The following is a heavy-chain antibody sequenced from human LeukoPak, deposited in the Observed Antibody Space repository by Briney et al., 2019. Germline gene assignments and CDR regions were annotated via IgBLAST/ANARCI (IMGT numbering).Heavy chain of an antibody. Sequence: PGGSLRLSCAASGFTVSSNYMSCVRQAPGKGLEWVSVIYSGGSTYYADSVKGRFTISRDNSKNTLYLQMNSLRAEDTAVYYCVYSNYGFYWGQGTLVTVSS. CDR1: GFTVSSNY. J-gene: IGHJ4*02. D-gene: IGHD4-11*01. CDR2: IYSGGST. CDR3: VYSNYGFY. V-gene: IGHV3-53*01.